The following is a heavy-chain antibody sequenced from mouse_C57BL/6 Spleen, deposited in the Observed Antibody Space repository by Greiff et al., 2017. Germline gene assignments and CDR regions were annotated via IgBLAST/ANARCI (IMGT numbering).Heavy chain of an antibody. CDR2: IYPRSGNT. V-gene: IGHV1-81*01. CDR1: GYTFTSYG. D-gene: IGHD1-1*01. CDR3: ARGEVITTVVGYFDY. J-gene: IGHJ2*01. Sequence: QVQLKESGAELARPGASVKLSCKASGYTFTSYGISWVKPRTGQGLEWIGEIYPRSGNTYYNEKFKGKATLTADKSSSTAYMQLSSLTSEDSAVYYCARGEVITTVVGYFDYWGQGTTLTVSS.